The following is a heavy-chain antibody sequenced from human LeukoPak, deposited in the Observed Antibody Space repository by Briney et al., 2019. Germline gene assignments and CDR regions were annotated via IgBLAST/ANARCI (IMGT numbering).Heavy chain of an antibody. CDR3: ARDGSARYYFDY. CDR2: IYSSGVT. CDR1: GGSISNYY. Sequence: SETLSLTCTVPGGSISNYYWSWIRQPAGEGLEWIGRIYSSGVTDYNPSLKSRVTMSVDTSKNQFSMKLSSVTAADTAMYYCARDGSARYYFDYWGQGTLVTVSS. V-gene: IGHV4-4*07. J-gene: IGHJ4*02.